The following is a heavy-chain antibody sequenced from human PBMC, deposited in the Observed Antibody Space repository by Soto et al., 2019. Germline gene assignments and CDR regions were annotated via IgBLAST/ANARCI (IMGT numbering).Heavy chain of an antibody. Sequence: LPETLSLTCAVYGGSFSGYYWSWIRQPPGKGLEWIGEINHSGSTNYNPSLKSRVTISVDTSKNQFSLKLTSVTAADTAVYYCARSYFGADYWGQGALVTVSS. CDR1: GGSFSGYY. CDR2: INHSGST. D-gene: IGHD3-10*01. J-gene: IGHJ4*02. CDR3: ARSYFGADY. V-gene: IGHV4-34*01.